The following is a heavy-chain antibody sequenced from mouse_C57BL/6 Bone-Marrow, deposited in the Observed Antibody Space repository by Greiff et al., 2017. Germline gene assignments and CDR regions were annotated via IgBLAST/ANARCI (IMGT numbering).Heavy chain of an antibody. V-gene: IGHV14-3*01. J-gene: IGHJ4*01. CDR3: ARKPPMIAGRYYAMDY. CDR2: IDPENGNT. CDR1: GFNIKNTY. Sequence: VQLQQSVAELVRPGASVKLSCTASGFNIKNTYMHWVKQRPEQGLEWIGRIDPENGNTKYAPKFQGKATITADPSSNTAYLQLSSLTSEDTAIYYCARKPPMIAGRYYAMDYLGQGTSVTVSS. D-gene: IGHD2-4*01.